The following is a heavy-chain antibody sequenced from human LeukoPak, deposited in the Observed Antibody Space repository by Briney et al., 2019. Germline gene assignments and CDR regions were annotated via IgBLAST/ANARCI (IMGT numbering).Heavy chain of an antibody. CDR1: GFTFSSYG. J-gene: IGHJ4*02. V-gene: IGHV3-30*02. D-gene: IGHD6-6*01. Sequence: GGSLRLSCAASGFTFSSYGMHWVRQAPGKGLEWVAFIRYDGSNKYYADSVKGRFTISRDNSKNTLYLQMNSLRAQHTAVYYRAKRGPYSRSWATDYWGQGTLVTVSS. CDR2: IRYDGSNK. CDR3: AKRGPYSRSWATDY.